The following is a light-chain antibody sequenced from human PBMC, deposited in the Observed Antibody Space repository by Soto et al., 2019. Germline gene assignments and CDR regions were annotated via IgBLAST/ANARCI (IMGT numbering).Light chain of an antibody. CDR1: SSNIGSKY. Sequence: QSVLTQPPPASGTPGQRVTISCSGSSSNIGSKYVYWYQQLPGTAPKLLMYRNNQRPSGVPDRFSGSKSGTSASLAISGLRSEDEADYHCAAWDSNLGGPAFGGGTKVTVL. J-gene: IGLJ2*01. CDR3: AAWDSNLGGPA. V-gene: IGLV1-47*01. CDR2: RNN.